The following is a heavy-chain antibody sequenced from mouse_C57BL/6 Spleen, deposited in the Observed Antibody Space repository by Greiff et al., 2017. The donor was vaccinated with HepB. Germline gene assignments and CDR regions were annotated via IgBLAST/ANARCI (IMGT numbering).Heavy chain of an antibody. CDR2: IHPNSGST. D-gene: IGHD3-2*02. CDR3: ARFGAAQASFDY. Sequence: QVQLKQPGAELVKPGASVKLSCKASGYTFTSYWMHWVKQRPGQGLEWIGMIHPNSGSTNYNEKFKSKATLTVDKSSSTAYMQLSSLTSEDSAVYYCARFGAAQASFDYWGQGTTLTVSS. J-gene: IGHJ2*01. CDR1: GYTFTSYW. V-gene: IGHV1-64*01.